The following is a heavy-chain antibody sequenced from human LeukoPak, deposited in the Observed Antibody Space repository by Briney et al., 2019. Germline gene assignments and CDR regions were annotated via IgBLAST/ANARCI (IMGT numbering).Heavy chain of an antibody. J-gene: IGHJ5*02. CDR1: GGSFSGYY. D-gene: IGHD3-10*01. CDR2: INHSGST. CDR3: ARELLWFGTHNWFDP. V-gene: IGHV4-34*01. Sequence: SETLSLTCAVYGGSFSGYYWGWIRQPPGKGLEWIGEINHSGSTNYNPSLKSRVTISVDTSKNQFSLKLSSVTAADTAVYYCARELLWFGTHNWFDPWGQGTLVTVS.